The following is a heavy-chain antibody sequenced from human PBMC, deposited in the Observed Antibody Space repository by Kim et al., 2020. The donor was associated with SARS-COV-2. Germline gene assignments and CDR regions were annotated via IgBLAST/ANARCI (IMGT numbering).Heavy chain of an antibody. J-gene: IGHJ4*02. Sequence: ASVKVSCKASGYTFTTYAIHWVRQAPGQRLEWMGWITPGNGNTRYSQKFQDRVTITRDTSASTAYMELNSLRSEDTAVYYCASKRPGHRPFHYWGQGTLVTVSS. CDR3: ASKRPGHRPFHY. D-gene: IGHD2-2*01. CDR2: ITPGNGNT. CDR1: GYTFTTYA. V-gene: IGHV1-3*01.